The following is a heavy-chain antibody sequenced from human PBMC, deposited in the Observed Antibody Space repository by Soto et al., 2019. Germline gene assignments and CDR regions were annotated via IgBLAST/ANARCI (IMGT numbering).Heavy chain of an antibody. J-gene: IGHJ4*02. V-gene: IGHV2-26*01. CDR3: ARITYYDISLGY. Sequence: QVTLKESGPVLVNPTETLTLTCTVSGFSLSNARMGVSWIRQPPGKALEWLAHIFSNDEKSYSTSLKSRLTISKDTSKSQVVLTMTNMDPVDTATYYCARITYYDISLGYWGQGTLVTVSS. CDR1: GFSLSNARMG. D-gene: IGHD3-9*01. CDR2: IFSNDEK.